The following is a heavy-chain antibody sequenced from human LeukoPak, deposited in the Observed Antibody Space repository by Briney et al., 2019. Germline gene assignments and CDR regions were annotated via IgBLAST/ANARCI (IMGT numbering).Heavy chain of an antibody. CDR2: IYYSGST. Sequence: SETLSLTCTVSGGSISSYYWSWIRQPPGKGLEWIGYIYYSGSTNYSPSLKSRVTISVDTSKNQFSLRLSSVTAADTAVYYCARVTGYMIEDYFDYWGQGTLVTVSS. V-gene: IGHV4-59*01. D-gene: IGHD3-22*01. CDR3: ARVTGYMIEDYFDY. CDR1: GGSISSYY. J-gene: IGHJ4*02.